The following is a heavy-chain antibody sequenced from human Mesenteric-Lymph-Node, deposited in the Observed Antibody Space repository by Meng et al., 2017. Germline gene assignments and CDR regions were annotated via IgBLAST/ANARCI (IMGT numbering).Heavy chain of an antibody. CDR1: GFTFTSSF. CDR2: ISPSGNYI. V-gene: IGHV3-21*01. Sequence: GESLKISCAASGFTFTSSFMNWVRQAPGKGLEWVSSISPSGNYIYYGDSVKGRFTVSRDNAKNSLYLQMNSLRAEDTAVYYCARVAYYDYIWGSHRPGGSEDHWGQGILVTVSS. J-gene: IGHJ4*02. D-gene: IGHD3-16*02. CDR3: ARVAYYDYIWGSHRPGGSEDH.